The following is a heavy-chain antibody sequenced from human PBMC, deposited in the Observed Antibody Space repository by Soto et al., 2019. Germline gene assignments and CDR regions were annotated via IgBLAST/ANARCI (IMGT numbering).Heavy chain of an antibody. V-gene: IGHV4-39*01. CDR3: ATTNGTTNGPIDY. Sequence: PSETLSLTCTVSGGSISSSSYYWGWIRQPPGKGLEWIGSIYYSGSTYYNPSLKSRVTISVDTSKNQFSLKLSSVTAADTAVYYCATTNGTTNGPIDYCGQGTPVTVSS. CDR1: GGSISSSSYY. D-gene: IGHD1-1*01. J-gene: IGHJ4*02. CDR2: IYYSGST.